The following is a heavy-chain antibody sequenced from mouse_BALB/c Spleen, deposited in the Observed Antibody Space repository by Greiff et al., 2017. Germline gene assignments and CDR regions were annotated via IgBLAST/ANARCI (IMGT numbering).Heavy chain of an antibody. D-gene: IGHD2-14*01. CDR1: GYSITSDYA. V-gene: IGHV3-2*02. CDR2: ISYSGST. CDR3: ARSELGDYRYDVDAMDY. Sequence: EVQLQQSGPGLVKPSQSLSLTCTVTGYSITSDYAWNWIRQFPGNKLEWMGYISYSGSTSYNPSLKSRISITRDTSKNQFFLQLNSVTTEDTATYYCARSELGDYRYDVDAMDYWGQGTSVTVSS. J-gene: IGHJ4*01.